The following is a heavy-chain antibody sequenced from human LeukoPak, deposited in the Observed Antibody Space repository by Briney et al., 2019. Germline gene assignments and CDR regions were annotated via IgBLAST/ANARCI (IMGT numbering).Heavy chain of an antibody. CDR2: IYYGGST. CDR1: GGSISSSDYY. D-gene: IGHD2-2*03. J-gene: IGHJ6*02. Sequence: SETLSLTCTVSGGSISSSDYYWGWIRQPPGKGLEWIGSIYYGGSTYYNPSLKSRVTISVDTSMNQFSLKLSFVTTADTAVYYCAKDTKQMDIVVVPAAKAYYYYGMDVWGQGTTVTVSS. CDR3: AKDTKQMDIVVVPAAKAYYYYGMDV. V-gene: IGHV4-39*02.